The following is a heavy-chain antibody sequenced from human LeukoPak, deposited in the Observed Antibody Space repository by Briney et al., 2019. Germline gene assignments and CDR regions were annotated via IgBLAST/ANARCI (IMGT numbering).Heavy chain of an antibody. J-gene: IGHJ6*03. CDR2: ISGSDGTT. CDR1: GFIFNSYA. V-gene: IGHV3-23*01. CDR3: AKKLGITMLRGGYYIDV. Sequence: GGSLRLSCAASGFIFNSYAMSWVRQAPGEGLEWVSGISGSDGTTYYADSVKGRFTISRDNSKNTLYLQMNSLRAEDTAVYYCAKKLGITMLRGGYYIDVWGKGTTVTVSS. D-gene: IGHD3-10*01.